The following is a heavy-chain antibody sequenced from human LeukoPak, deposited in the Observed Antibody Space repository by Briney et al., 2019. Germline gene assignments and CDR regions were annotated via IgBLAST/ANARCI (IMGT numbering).Heavy chain of an antibody. V-gene: IGHV3-23*01. CDR2: ISGSGGST. D-gene: IGHD5-24*01. J-gene: IGHJ6*02. CDR1: GFTFSSYA. Sequence: GGSLRLSCAASGFTFSSYAMSWVRQAPGKGLEWVSAISGSGGSTYYADSVKGRFTISRDNSKNTLYLQMNSLRAEDTAVYYCAKTLRDGYNLYYYYGMDVWGQGTTVTVSS. CDR3: AKTLRDGYNLYYYYGMDV.